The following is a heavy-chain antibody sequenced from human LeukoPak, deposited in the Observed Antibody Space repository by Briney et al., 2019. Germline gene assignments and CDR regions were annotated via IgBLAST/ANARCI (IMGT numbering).Heavy chain of an antibody. CDR3: ARHSGWAFYY. J-gene: IGHJ4*02. Sequence: GGSLRLSCAASGFTFNDYYMSWIRQAPGKGLDWVANIKQDGSEKYYVDSVKGRFTISRDNAKNSLYLQMNSLRAEDTAVYYCARHSGWAFYYWGQGTLVTVSS. CDR2: IKQDGSEK. D-gene: IGHD5-12*01. CDR1: GFTFNDYY. V-gene: IGHV3-7*01.